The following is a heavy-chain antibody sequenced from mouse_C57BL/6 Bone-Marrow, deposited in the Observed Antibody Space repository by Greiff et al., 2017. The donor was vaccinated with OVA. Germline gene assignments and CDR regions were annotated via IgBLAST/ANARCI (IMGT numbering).Heavy chain of an antibody. Sequence: EVKLLESGAELVKPGASVKLSCTASGFNIKDYYMHWVKQRTEQGLEWIGRIDPEDGETKYAPKFQGKATITADTSSNTAYLQLSSLTSEDTAVYYCVWLLRIYWYFDVWGTGTTVTVSS. CDR2: IDPEDGET. CDR3: VWLLRIYWYFDV. V-gene: IGHV14-2*01. CDR1: GFNIKDYY. D-gene: IGHD2-3*01. J-gene: IGHJ1*03.